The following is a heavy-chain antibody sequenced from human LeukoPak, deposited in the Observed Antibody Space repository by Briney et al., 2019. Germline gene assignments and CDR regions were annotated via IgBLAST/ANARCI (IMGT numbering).Heavy chain of an antibody. CDR1: GSTFSSYG. Sequence: GGSLRLSCAASGSTFSSYGMHWVRQAPGKGLEWVAFIRYDGSNKYYADSVKGRFTISRDNSKNTLYLQMNSLRAEDTAVYYCAKDPGTTVTTIFWGQGTLVTVSS. CDR2: IRYDGSNK. D-gene: IGHD4-17*01. CDR3: AKDPGTTVTTIF. V-gene: IGHV3-30*02. J-gene: IGHJ4*02.